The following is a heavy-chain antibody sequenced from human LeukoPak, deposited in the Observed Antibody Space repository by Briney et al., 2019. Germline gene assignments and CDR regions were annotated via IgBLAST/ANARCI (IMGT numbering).Heavy chain of an antibody. J-gene: IGHJ4*02. D-gene: IGHD3-22*01. Sequence: KISCKGSGYTFTGYYMHWVRQAPGQGLEWMGGIIPIFGTANYAQKFQGRVTITADKSTSTAYMELSSLRSEDTAVYYCARGLRYYYDSSGSAYFDYWGLGTLVTVSS. CDR1: GYTFTGYY. CDR3: ARGLRYYYDSSGSAYFDY. V-gene: IGHV1-69*06. CDR2: IIPIFGTA.